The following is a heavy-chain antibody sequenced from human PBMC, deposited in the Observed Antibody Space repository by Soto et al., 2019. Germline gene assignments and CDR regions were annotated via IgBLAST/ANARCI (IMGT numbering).Heavy chain of an antibody. CDR1: GLPFGDNW. J-gene: IGHJ4*01. D-gene: IGHD4-4*01. V-gene: IGHV3-74*01. Sequence: EVQLVESGGGLVQPGGSLRLSCAASGLPFGDNWMHWVRQAPGKGLVWVSRISNDGSDTTYAVSVRGRFNVSRDNAKNTLYLQMNSLRAEDTAVYYCARDSYSSATHWGHGTLVTVSS. CDR3: ARDSYSSATH. CDR2: ISNDGSDT.